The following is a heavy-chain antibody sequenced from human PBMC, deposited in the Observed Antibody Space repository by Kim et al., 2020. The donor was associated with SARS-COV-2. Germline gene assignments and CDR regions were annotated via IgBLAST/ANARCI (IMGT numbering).Heavy chain of an antibody. CDR3: AKEEPGRYFHFIDY. D-gene: IGHD6-19*01. Sequence: GGSLRLSCAASGFTFSNYAMSWVRQAPGKGLEWVSAVSGSGGGTYYADSVRGRFTISRDNSKNTVYLQMNSLRVEDTATYYCAKEEPGRYFHFIDYWGQGTLVTVSS. CDR1: GFTFSNYA. V-gene: IGHV3-23*01. CDR2: VSGSGGGT. J-gene: IGHJ4*02.